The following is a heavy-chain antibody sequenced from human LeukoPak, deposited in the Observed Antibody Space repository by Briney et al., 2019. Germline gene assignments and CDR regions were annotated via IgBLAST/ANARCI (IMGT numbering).Heavy chain of an antibody. CDR2: INDSGST. CDR3: ARAARSSSPWFDP. J-gene: IGHJ5*02. D-gene: IGHD3-10*01. CDR1: GGSFSGYD. Sequence: SETLSLTCAVYGGSFSGYDWSWIRQPPGKGLEWIGEINDSGSTNYNPSLNSRATLSVDTSKHQSSLKLTSVTAADTAVYYCARAARSSSPWFDPWGQGTLVTDSS. V-gene: IGHV4-34*01.